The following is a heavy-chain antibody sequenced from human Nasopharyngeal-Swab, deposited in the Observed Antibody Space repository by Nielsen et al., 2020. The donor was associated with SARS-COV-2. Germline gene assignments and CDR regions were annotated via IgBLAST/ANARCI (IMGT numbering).Heavy chain of an antibody. CDR2: ISYDGSKK. CDR3: ARVDRGGSHFSEYYYYMDV. Sequence: GESLKISCAASGFTFSSYGMHWVRQAPGKGLEWVAFISYDGSKKYFLDSVKGRFTISRDNPMNTLYLQMNSLRAEDTALYYCARVDRGGSHFSEYYYYMDVWGKGTSVTVSS. D-gene: IGHD1-26*01. CDR1: GFTFSSYG. J-gene: IGHJ6*03. V-gene: IGHV3-30*03.